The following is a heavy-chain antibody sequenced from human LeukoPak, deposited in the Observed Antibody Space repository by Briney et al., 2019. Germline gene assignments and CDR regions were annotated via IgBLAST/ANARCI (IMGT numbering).Heavy chain of an antibody. Sequence: ASVKVSCKASGYTFTSYGISWVRQAPGQGLEWMGWISAYNGNTNYAQKFQGRVTMTRDTSISTAYMELSRLRSDDTAVYYCAGRTGTTSLDYWGQGTLVTVSS. CDR3: AGRTGTTSLDY. CDR2: ISAYNGNT. CDR1: GYTFTSYG. J-gene: IGHJ4*02. D-gene: IGHD1-7*01. V-gene: IGHV1-18*01.